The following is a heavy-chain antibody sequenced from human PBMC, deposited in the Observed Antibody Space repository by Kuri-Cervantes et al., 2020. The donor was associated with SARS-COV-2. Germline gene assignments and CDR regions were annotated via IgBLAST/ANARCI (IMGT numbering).Heavy chain of an antibody. CDR3: ARGGVGYCSSTSCYSFWAFDI. D-gene: IGHD2-2*02. Sequence: ASVKVSCKASGYTFTSYAMHWVRQAPGQRLEWMGWSNAGNGNTKYSQEFQGRVTITRDTSASTAYMELSSLRSEDTAVYYCARGGVGYCSSTSCYSFWAFDIWGQGTMVTVSS. CDR1: GYTFTSYA. CDR2: SNAGNGNT. V-gene: IGHV1-3*02. J-gene: IGHJ3*02.